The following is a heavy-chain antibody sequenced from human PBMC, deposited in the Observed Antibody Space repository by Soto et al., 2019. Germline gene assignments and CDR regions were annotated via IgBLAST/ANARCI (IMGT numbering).Heavy chain of an antibody. CDR3: ARHASSGSDYYYYGMDV. J-gene: IGHJ6*02. CDR2: IYYSGST. Sequence: QVQLQESGPGLVKPSETLSLTCTVSGGSISSYYWTWIRQPPGKGLEWIGYIYYSGSTNYNPSLKSRVTISVDTSKNQFSLKRSSVTAADTAVYYCARHASSGSDYYYYGMDVWGQGTTVTVSS. V-gene: IGHV4-59*08. CDR1: GGSISSYY. D-gene: IGHD3-10*01.